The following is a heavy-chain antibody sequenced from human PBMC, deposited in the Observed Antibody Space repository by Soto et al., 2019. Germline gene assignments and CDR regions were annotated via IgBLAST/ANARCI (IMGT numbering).Heavy chain of an antibody. D-gene: IGHD4-4*01. CDR2: ISSSGSTI. J-gene: IGHJ3*02. Sequence: QVQLLESGGGLVKPGGTLRLSCAASGFTFSDYYMSWLRQAPGKGLEWVSYISSSGSTIYYADSVKGRFTSSRDNAKNSRLLQMNSDRDEDTAVYYCAGQGGGNYLPLDACDIWGQGTIVTVSS. CDR3: AGQGGGNYLPLDACDI. CDR1: GFTFSDYY. V-gene: IGHV3-11*01.